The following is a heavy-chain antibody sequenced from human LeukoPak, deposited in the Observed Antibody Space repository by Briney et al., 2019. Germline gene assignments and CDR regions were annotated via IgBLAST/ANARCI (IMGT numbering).Heavy chain of an antibody. CDR3: ARRGKSCGGDCFDYYGMDV. J-gene: IGHJ6*02. Sequence: ASVKVSCKASGGTFSSYAISWVRQAPGQGLEWMGGIIPIFGTANYAQKLQGRVTITADESTSTAYMELSSLRSEDTAVYYCARRGKSCGGDCFDYYGMDVWGQGTTVTVSS. V-gene: IGHV1-69*13. CDR1: GGTFSSYA. D-gene: IGHD2-21*02. CDR2: IIPIFGTA.